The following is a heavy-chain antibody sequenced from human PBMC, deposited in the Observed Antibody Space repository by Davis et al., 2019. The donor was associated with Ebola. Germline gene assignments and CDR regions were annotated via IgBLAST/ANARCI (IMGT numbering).Heavy chain of an antibody. J-gene: IGHJ4*02. D-gene: IGHD3-3*01. CDR2: IIPIFGTA. Sequence: SVKVSCKASGYTFTSYAISWVRQAPGQGLEWMGGIIPIFGTANYAQKFQGRVTITADKSTSTAYMELSSLRSEDTAVYYCARHTDFGVVTSFDYWGQGTLVTVSS. CDR3: ARHTDFGVVTSFDY. V-gene: IGHV1-69*06. CDR1: GYTFTSYA.